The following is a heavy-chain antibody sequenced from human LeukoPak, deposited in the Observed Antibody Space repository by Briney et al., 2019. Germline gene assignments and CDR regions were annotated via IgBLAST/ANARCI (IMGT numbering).Heavy chain of an antibody. J-gene: IGHJ6*03. CDR1: GYTFTSYA. CDR3: ARVTAGYSSSWYLVSSTYYYYMDA. V-gene: IGHV7-4-1*02. Sequence: ASVKVSCKASGYTFTSYAMNWVRQAPGQGLEWMGWINTNTGNPTYAQGFTGRFVFSLDTSVSTAYLQISSLKAEDTAVYYCARVTAGYSSSWYLVSSTYYYYMDAWGKGTTVTVSS. D-gene: IGHD6-13*01. CDR2: INTNTGNP.